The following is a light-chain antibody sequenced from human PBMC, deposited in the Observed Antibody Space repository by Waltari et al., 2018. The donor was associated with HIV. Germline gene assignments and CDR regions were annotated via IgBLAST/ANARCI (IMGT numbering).Light chain of an antibody. CDR3: ATWDDSLSGRV. J-gene: IGLJ3*02. V-gene: IGLV1-47*01. Sequence: QSVLTQPPSASGAPGQKFTISCSGSRSNIGSNYVYWYQQLPGAAPKLLIYRNNQRPEGVPDRFSGSQSGTSASLAVSGLRSEDEGHYYCATWDDSLSGRVFGGGTKLTVL. CDR2: RNN. CDR1: RSNIGSNY.